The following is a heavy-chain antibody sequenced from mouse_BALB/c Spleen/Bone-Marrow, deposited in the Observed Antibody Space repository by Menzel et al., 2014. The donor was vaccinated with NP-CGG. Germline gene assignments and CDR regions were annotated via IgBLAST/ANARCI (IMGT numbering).Heavy chain of an antibody. J-gene: IGHJ4*01. CDR1: GFNIKDTY. Sequence: LVESGAELGKPGASVKLSCTASGFNIKDTYMHWVKQRPEQGLEWIGRIDPANGNTKYDPKFQGKATITADTSSNTAYLQLSSLTSEDTAVYYCARWEYYAMDYWGQGTSVTVSS. D-gene: IGHD4-1*01. CDR3: ARWEYYAMDY. CDR2: IDPANGNT. V-gene: IGHV14-3*02.